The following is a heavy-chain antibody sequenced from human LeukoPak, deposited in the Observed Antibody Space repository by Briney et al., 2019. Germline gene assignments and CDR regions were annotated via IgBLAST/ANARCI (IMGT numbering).Heavy chain of an antibody. CDR3: ATPRGGCSSTSCSLTFDY. Sequence: GGSLRLSCAASGFPFSSYWMRWVRQAPGKGLEWVAVISYDGSNKYYADSVKGRFTISRDNSKNTLYLQMNSLRAEDTAVYYCATPRGGCSSTSCSLTFDYWGQGTLVTVSS. CDR1: GFPFSSYW. CDR2: ISYDGSNK. V-gene: IGHV3-30*03. D-gene: IGHD2-2*01. J-gene: IGHJ4*02.